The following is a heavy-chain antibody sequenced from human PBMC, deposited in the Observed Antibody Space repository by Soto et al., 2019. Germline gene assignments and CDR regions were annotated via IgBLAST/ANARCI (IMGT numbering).Heavy chain of an antibody. CDR3: ARRLFSSTWPSYFDY. J-gene: IGHJ4*02. V-gene: IGHV4-39*01. CDR1: GGSISSNSYY. D-gene: IGHD6-13*01. CDR2: IHYSGST. Sequence: SETLSLTCTVSGGSISSNSYYWGWIRQPPGKGLEWIGCIHYSGSTYYNPSLRSRVTSSVDTSKNQFSLKVSSVTAADTAVYYCARRLFSSTWPSYFDYWGQGTLVTVSS.